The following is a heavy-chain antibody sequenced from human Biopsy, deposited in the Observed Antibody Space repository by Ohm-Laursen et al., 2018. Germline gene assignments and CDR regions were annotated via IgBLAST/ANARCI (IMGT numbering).Heavy chain of an antibody. J-gene: IGHJ4*03. V-gene: IGHV3-9*01. CDR2: ISWDGGSE. CDR3: VRGYSCSWSCYLDH. Sequence: SLSLSCAASGSTFDDHVLHRVRNGPGKGIEWVSGISWDGGSEGYADSVKGRFTISRDNAKNYLFLQMNSLTTEDTALYYCVRGYSCSWSCYLDHRGQGTLVTGSS. CDR1: GSTFDDHV. D-gene: IGHD2-21*01.